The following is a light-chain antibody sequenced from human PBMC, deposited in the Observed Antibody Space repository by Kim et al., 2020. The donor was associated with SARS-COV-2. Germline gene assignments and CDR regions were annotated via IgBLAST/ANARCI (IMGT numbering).Light chain of an antibody. J-gene: IGLJ2*01. CDR1: SGHSSGR. Sequence: AAVKRTCTLSSGHSSGRDAGHKRRQEKGPGYVMKLNSDGSHRKGDGIPERFSGSSSGAERYLTITGLQSEDEADYYCQTWGTGKAVFGGGTQLTVL. V-gene: IGLV4-69*01. CDR2: LNSDGSH. CDR3: QTWGTGKAV.